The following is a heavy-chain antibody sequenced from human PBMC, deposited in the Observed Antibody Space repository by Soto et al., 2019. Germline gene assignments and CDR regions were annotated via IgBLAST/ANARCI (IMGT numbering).Heavy chain of an antibody. V-gene: IGHV4-34*01. CDR1: YY. J-gene: IGHJ6*02. D-gene: IGHD1-1*01. CDR3: ASAYNWNDVGYYYYGMDA. Sequence: YYWRVCRHPLGKGLEWIGENNHSGSTNYNPSLKSRVTISVDTSKNQFSLKLSSVTAADTAVYYCASAYNWNDVGYYYYGMDAWGQGSTVT. CDR2: NNHSGST.